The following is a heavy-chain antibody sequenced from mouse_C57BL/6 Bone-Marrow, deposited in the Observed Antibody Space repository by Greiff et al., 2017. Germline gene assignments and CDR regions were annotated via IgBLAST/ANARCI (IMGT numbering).Heavy chain of an antibody. D-gene: IGHD2-3*01. V-gene: IGHV1-9*01. Sequence: VHLVESGAELMKPGASVKLSCKATGYTFTGYWIEWVKQRPGHGLEWIGEILPGSGSTNYNEKFKGKATFTVDTSSNTAYMQLSSLTTEDSALYYCAGWGLRCAMHYWGQGTSVTVSS. CDR2: ILPGSGST. J-gene: IGHJ4*01. CDR3: AGWGLRCAMHY. CDR1: GYTFTGYW.